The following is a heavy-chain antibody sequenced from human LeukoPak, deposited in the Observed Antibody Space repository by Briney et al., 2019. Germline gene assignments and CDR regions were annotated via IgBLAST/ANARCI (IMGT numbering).Heavy chain of an antibody. CDR2: ISWNSGSI. CDR1: GFTFDDYA. V-gene: IGHV3-9*01. D-gene: IGHD1-26*01. J-gene: IGHJ4*02. Sequence: PGGSLRLSCAASGFTFDDYAMHWVRQAPGKGLEWVSGISWNSGSIGYADSVKGRFTISRDNAKNSLYLQMNSLRAEDTAVYYCARDSVSGWELPKLDYWGRGTLVTVSS. CDR3: ARDSVSGWELPKLDY.